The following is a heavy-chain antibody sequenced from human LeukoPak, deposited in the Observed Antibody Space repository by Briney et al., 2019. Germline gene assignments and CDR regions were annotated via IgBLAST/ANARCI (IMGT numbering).Heavy chain of an antibody. J-gene: IGHJ6*02. V-gene: IGHV3-53*01. Sequence: PGGSLRLSCAASGFTVSISYMTWVRQAPGKGLEWVAFIFNGDDTYYADSVKGRFTISRGTSENTLYLQMNNLRVEDTAVYYCARDGGSGSPHLSYYYYGMDIWGQGTTVTVFS. CDR2: IFNGDDT. CDR3: ARDGGSGSPHLSYYYYGMDI. D-gene: IGHD3-10*01. CDR1: GFTVSISY.